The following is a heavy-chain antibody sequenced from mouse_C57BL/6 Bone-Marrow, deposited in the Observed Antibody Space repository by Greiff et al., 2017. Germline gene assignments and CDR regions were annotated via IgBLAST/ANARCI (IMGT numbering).Heavy chain of an antibody. CDR2: INPNNGGT. CDR1: GYTFTDYN. Sequence: VQLKESGPELVKPGASVKMSCKASGYTFTDYNMHWVKQSHGKSLEWIGYINPNNGGTSYNPKFKGKATLTVNKSSSTAYMELRSLTSEDSAVYDCARSYYYGSSYEAYWGQGTVVTVSA. V-gene: IGHV1-22*01. CDR3: ARSYYYGSSYEAY. J-gene: IGHJ3*01. D-gene: IGHD1-1*01.